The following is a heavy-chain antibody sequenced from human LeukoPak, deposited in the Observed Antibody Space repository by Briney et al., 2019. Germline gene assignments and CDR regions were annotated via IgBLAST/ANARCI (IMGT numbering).Heavy chain of an antibody. CDR2: IYYSGST. D-gene: IGHD5-12*01. J-gene: IGHJ3*02. Sequence: SETLSLTCTVSGGSISSGGYYWSWIRQHPGKGLEWIGYIYYSGSTYCNPSLKSRVTISVDTSKNQFSLKLSSVTAADTAVYYCARDPPYDSNAFDIWGQGTMVTVSS. CDR3: ARDPPYDSNAFDI. V-gene: IGHV4-31*03. CDR1: GGSISSGGYY.